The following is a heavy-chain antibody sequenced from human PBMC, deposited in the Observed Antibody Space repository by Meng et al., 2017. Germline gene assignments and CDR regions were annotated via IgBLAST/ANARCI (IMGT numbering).Heavy chain of an antibody. D-gene: IGHD2-15*01. CDR3: ARLAQDRYFDY. CDR1: GDSVSSNSAA. V-gene: IGHV6-1*01. J-gene: IGHJ4*02. CDR2: TYYRSKWYN. Sequence: QQLQSLPGLMTPLQTLSLTCAIFGDSVSSNSAAWNWIRQSPSIGLEWLGSTYYRSKWYNDYAASVKSRITINPDTSKTQFSLQLNSVTPEDTAVYYCARLAQDRYFDYWGQGTLVTVSS.